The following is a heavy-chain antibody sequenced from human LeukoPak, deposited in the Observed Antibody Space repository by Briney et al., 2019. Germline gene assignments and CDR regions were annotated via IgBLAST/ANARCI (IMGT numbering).Heavy chain of an antibody. J-gene: IGHJ4*02. D-gene: IGHD3-10*01. CDR3: AKSGDYYGSGSYLDS. CDR2: ISGGGADT. CDR1: GFTFSNYG. Sequence: AGGSLRLSCAASGFTFSNYGMSWVRQVPGKGLEWVSTISGGGADTYYADSVKGRFTISRDNSKNTLYLQMNGLRAVDTALYYCAKSGDYYGSGSYLDSWGQGALVAVSS. V-gene: IGHV3-23*01.